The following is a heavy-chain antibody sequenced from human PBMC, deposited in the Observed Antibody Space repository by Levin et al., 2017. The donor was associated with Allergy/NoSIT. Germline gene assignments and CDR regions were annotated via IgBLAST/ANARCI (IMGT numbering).Heavy chain of an antibody. CDR2: IYYSGST. V-gene: IGHV4-30-4*01. CDR1: GGSISSGDYY. D-gene: IGHD3-10*01. CDR3: ARSSGRGDDAFDI. Sequence: LRLSCTVSGGSISSGDYYWSWIRQPPGKGLEWIGYIYYSGSTYYNPSLKSRVTISVDTSKNQFSLKLSSVTAADTAVYYCARSSGRGDDAFDIWGQGTMVTVSS. J-gene: IGHJ3*02.